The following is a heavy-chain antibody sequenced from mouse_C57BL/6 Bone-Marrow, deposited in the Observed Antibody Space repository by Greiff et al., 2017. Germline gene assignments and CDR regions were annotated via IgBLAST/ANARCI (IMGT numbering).Heavy chain of an antibody. V-gene: IGHV2-3*01. CDR1: GFPLTSYG. CDR2: IWGDGST. Sequence: QVQLQESGPGLVAPSQSLSISCTASGFPLTSYGVSWVRQPPGQGLEWLGVIWGDGSTNYHSALITRLSIRNDNSTSQVFLKLNSLQTDDTAAYYCAKRNYGSSYWYFDVWGTGTTVTVSS. J-gene: IGHJ1*03. CDR3: AKRNYGSSYWYFDV. D-gene: IGHD1-1*01.